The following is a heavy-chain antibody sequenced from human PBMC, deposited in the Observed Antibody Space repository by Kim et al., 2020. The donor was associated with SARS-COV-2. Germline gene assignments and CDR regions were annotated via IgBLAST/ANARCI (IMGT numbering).Heavy chain of an antibody. CDR3: ARDGDIVVVPAANYGMDV. CDR2: INPNSGGT. CDR1: GYTFTGYY. D-gene: IGHD2-2*01. V-gene: IGHV1-2*02. Sequence: ASVKVSCKASGYTFTGYYMHWVRQAPGQGLEWMGWINPNSGGTNYAQKFQGRVTMTRDTSISTAYMELSRLRSDDTAVYYCARDGDIVVVPAANYGMDVWGQGTTVTVSS. J-gene: IGHJ6*02.